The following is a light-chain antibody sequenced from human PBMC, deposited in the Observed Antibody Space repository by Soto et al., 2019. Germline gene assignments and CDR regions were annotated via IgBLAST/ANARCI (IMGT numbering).Light chain of an antibody. CDR2: DAS. V-gene: IGKV1-5*01. J-gene: IGKJ1*01. CDR3: QQYHSYWT. CDR1: QNIRSR. Sequence: DCKMTQSPSTLSAAVGHRVTITFRASQNIRSRLAWFQQKPGKAPKLLIYDASSLESGVPQRFSGSGSGTEFTLTISSLPTDDFSTYYCQQYHSYWTFGQGTKVDIK.